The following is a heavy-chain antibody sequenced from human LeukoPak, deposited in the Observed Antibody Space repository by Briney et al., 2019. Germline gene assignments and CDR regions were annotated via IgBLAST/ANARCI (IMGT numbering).Heavy chain of an antibody. Sequence: GGSLRLSCAASGFTFSSYWMYWVRQVPGKGLVWVSRIKTDGSSTNYADSVKGRFTISRDNAKNTLYLQMNSLRAEDTAVYYCARDGFRYFDLWGRGTLVTVSS. CDR3: ARDGFRYFDL. CDR1: GFTFSSYW. J-gene: IGHJ2*01. V-gene: IGHV3-74*01. D-gene: IGHD2-2*03. CDR2: IKTDGSST.